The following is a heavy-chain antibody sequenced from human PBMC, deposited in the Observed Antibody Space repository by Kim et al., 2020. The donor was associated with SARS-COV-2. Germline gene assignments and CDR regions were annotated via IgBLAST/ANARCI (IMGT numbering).Heavy chain of an antibody. CDR3: ARDRDIVVVPAAIEPTPNYYYYGMDF. D-gene: IGHD2-2*01. V-gene: IGHV1-18*01. J-gene: IGHJ6*02. CDR2: ISAYNGNT. Sequence: ASVKVSCKASGYTFTSYGISCVRQAPGQGLEWMGWISAYNGNTNYAQKLQGRVTMTTDTSTSTAYMELRSLRSDDTAVYYCARDRDIVVVPAAIEPTPNYYYYGMDFWGQGTTVTVSS. CDR1: GYTFTSYG.